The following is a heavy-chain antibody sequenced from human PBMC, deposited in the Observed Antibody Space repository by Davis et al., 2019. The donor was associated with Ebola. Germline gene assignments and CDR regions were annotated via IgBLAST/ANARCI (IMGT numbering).Heavy chain of an antibody. CDR3: GRLQSIVRPTTIDY. J-gene: IGHJ4*02. Sequence: GESLKISCKGSGNSFTNLWIGWVRQMPGKGLEWMGIIFPRDSDTRYSPSFEGQVTISADKSINTAYLQWSSLKASDTAMYYCGRLQSIVRPTTIDYWGQGTLVTVSS. CDR2: IFPRDSDT. D-gene: IGHD1-26*01. CDR1: GNSFTNLW. V-gene: IGHV5-51*01.